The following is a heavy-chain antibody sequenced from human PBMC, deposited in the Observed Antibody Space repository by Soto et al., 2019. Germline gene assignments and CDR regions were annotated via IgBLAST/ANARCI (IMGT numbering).Heavy chain of an antibody. CDR3: AVCGGNMPPYPYPGLDV. CDR2: IDPSRGST. V-gene: IGHV1-46*01. D-gene: IGHD2-21*01. CDR1: GYIFTNYW. Sequence: QDQLVQSGAEVKKPGASVKVSCEASGYIFTNYWISWVRLAPGQGLEWMGIIDPSRGSTTYAPKFQGRITMTRDTAAYTAYMELSSLRSEDTAVYYCAVCGGNMPPYPYPGLDVWGQGTTVIVSS. J-gene: IGHJ6*02.